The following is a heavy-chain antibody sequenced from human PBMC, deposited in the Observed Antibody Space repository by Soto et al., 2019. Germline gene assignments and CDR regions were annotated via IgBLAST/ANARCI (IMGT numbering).Heavy chain of an antibody. V-gene: IGHV1-69*13. J-gene: IGHJ6*02. CDR2: IIPIFGTA. CDR3: AREGGSYYYSGMDV. CDR1: GCTFSSYA. Sequence: AVEFSCKASGCTFSSYAISWVRQAIGQGLEWMGGIIPIFGTANYAQKFQGRVTITADESTSTAYMELSSLRSEDTAVYYCAREGGSYYYSGMDVWGQGTTVPVSS. D-gene: IGHD1-26*01.